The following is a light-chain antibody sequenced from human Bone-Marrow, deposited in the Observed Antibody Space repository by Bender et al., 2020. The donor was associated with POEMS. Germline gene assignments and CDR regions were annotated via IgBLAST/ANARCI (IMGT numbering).Light chain of an antibody. V-gene: IGLV2-14*01. CDR3: SSYTTTTTWV. CDR1: SSDVGGYNY. CDR2: EVS. J-gene: IGLJ3*02. Sequence: QSALTQPASVSGSPGQSITISCTGTSSDVGGYNYVSWYQQHPGKAPKLMIYEVSNRPSGVSDRLSGSKSGNTASLTISGLQAEDEADYYCSSYTTTTTWVFCGGTKLTVL.